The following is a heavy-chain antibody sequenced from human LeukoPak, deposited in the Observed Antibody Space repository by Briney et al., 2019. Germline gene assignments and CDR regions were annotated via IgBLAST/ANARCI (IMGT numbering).Heavy chain of an antibody. V-gene: IGHV3-7*01. CDR2: IKQDGSEK. CDR1: GFTFSSYW. D-gene: IGHD3-3*01. Sequence: GGSLRLSCAASGFTFSSYWMSWVRQVPGKGLEWVANIKQDGSEKYYVDSVKGRFTISRDNAKNSLYLQMNSLRAEDTAVYSCARDGGGAPGFWDYWGQGTLVTVSS. CDR3: ARDGGGAPGFWDY. J-gene: IGHJ4*02.